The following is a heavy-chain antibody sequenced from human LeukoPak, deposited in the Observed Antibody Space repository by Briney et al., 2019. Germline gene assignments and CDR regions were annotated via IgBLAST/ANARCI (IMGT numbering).Heavy chain of an antibody. CDR1: GFTFDDYG. J-gene: IGHJ6*03. D-gene: IGHD1-14*01. CDR3: ARTTRYYYYYYMDV. V-gene: IGHV3-20*01. CDR2: INWNGGST. Sequence: GGSLRLSCAASGFTFDDYGMGWVRQAPGKGLEWVSGINWNGGSTGYADSVKGRFTISRDNAKNSLYLQMNSLRAEDTALYHCARTTRYYYYYYMDVWGKGTTVTISS.